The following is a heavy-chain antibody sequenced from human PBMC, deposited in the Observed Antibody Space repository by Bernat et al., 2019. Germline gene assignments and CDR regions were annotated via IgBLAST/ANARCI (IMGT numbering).Heavy chain of an antibody. J-gene: IGHJ2*01. Sequence: QLQLQESGPGLVKPSETLSLTCTVSGGSISSSSYYWGWIRQPPGKGLEWIGSIYYSGSTYYNPSLKSRVTISVDTSKNQFSLKLSSVTAADTAVYYCARPEAPVITPTLYWYFDLWGRGTLVTVSS. CDR3: ARPEAPVITPTLYWYFDL. CDR2: IYYSGST. V-gene: IGHV4-39*01. CDR1: GGSISSSSYY. D-gene: IGHD3-22*01.